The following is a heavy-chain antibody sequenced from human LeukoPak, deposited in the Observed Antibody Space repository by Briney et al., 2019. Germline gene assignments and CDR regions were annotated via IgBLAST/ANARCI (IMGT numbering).Heavy chain of an antibody. D-gene: IGHD2-15*01. J-gene: IGHJ5*02. CDR1: GFTFSSYW. CDR2: IKQDGSEK. CDR3: AREPYCSGGSCYVSWFDP. Sequence: GGSLRLSCAASGFTFSSYWMSWVRQAPGEGLEWVANIKQDGSEKYYVDSVKGRFTISRDNAKNSLFLQMNSLRAEDTAVYYCAREPYCSGGSCYVSWFDPWGQGTLVTVSS. V-gene: IGHV3-7*01.